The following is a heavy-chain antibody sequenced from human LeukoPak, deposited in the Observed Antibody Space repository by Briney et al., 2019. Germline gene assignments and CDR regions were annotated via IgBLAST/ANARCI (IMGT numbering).Heavy chain of an antibody. CDR3: ARDILTTPHYYYYGMDV. D-gene: IGHD4-17*01. J-gene: IGHJ6*02. CDR1: GYTFTSYG. Sequence: ASVTVSCKASGYTFTSYGISWVRQAPGQGLEWMGWISAYNGNTNYAQKLQGRVTMTTDTSTSTAYMELRSLRSDDTAVYYCARDILTTPHYYYYGMDVWGQGTTVTVSS. CDR2: ISAYNGNT. V-gene: IGHV1-18*01.